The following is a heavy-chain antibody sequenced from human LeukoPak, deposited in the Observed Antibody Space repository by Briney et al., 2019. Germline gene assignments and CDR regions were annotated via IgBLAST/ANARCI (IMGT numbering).Heavy chain of an antibody. D-gene: IGHD6-13*01. Sequence: SETLSLTCTVSGGSISSSSYYWGWIRQPPGKGLEWIGSIYYSGSTYYNPSLKSRVTISVDTSKNQFSLKLSSVTAADTAVYYCARLAVAQQLLPFIYYYYGMDIWGQGTTVTVSS. CDR1: GGSISSSSYY. J-gene: IGHJ6*02. CDR2: IYYSGST. CDR3: ARLAVAQQLLPFIYYYYGMDI. V-gene: IGHV4-39*01.